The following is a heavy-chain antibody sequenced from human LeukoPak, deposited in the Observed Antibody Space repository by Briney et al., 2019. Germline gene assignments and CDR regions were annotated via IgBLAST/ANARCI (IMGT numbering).Heavy chain of an antibody. J-gene: IGHJ4*02. CDR3: ARGLYGGNSYLDY. CDR2: IYSGGNT. CDR1: GFTVSSNY. D-gene: IGHD4-23*01. Sequence: GGSLRLSCAASGFTVSSNYMSWVRQAPGKGLEWVSAIYSGGNTYYAVSVKGRFTISRDNSKNTLYLQMNSLRAEDTAVYYCARGLYGGNSYLDYWGQGTLVTVYS. V-gene: IGHV3-53*01.